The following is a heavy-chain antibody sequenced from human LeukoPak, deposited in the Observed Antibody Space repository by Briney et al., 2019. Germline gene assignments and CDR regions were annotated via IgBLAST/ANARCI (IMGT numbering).Heavy chain of an antibody. Sequence: GESLKISCKGSGYRFTNYWVSWVRQMPGKGLEWMGRIDPSDSYTDYSPSFQGHVPFSADKSITTAYLQWSSLKASDTAMYYCATLILRAAPYYLDYWGQGTLVTVSS. J-gene: IGHJ4*02. D-gene: IGHD3-16*01. CDR3: ATLILRAAPYYLDY. V-gene: IGHV5-10-1*01. CDR1: GYRFTNYW. CDR2: IDPSDSYT.